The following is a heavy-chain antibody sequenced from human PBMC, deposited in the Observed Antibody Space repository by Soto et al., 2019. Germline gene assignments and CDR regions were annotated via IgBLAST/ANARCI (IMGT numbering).Heavy chain of an antibody. CDR2: IYYSGST. Sequence: SETLSLTCTVSGGSISSGGYYWSWIRQHPGKGLEWIGYIYYSGSTYCNPSLKSRVTISVDTSKNQFSLKLSSVTAADTAVYYCARDSSGYYFAWFDPWGQGTLVTVSS. D-gene: IGHD3-22*01. CDR1: GGSISSGGYY. V-gene: IGHV4-31*03. J-gene: IGHJ5*02. CDR3: ARDSSGYYFAWFDP.